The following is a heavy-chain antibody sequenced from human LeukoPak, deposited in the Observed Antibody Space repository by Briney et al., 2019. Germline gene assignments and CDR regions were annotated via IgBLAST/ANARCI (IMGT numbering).Heavy chain of an antibody. CDR2: IIPILGIA. CDR1: GYTFTYYY. V-gene: IGHV1-69*04. J-gene: IGHJ6*02. Sequence: GASVNVSCKASGYTFTYYYIHWVRQAPGQGLEWMGRIIPILGIANYAQKFQGRVTITADKSTSTAYMELSSLRSEDTAVYYCARGVDIVATSPYYYYGMDVWGQGTTVTVSS. D-gene: IGHD5-12*01. CDR3: ARGVDIVATSPYYYYGMDV.